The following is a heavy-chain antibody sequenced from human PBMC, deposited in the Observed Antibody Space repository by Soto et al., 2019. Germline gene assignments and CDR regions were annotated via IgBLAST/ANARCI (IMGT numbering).Heavy chain of an antibody. CDR2: ISGSGVST. CDR1: GFTFSSYA. J-gene: IGHJ3*02. CDR3: AKFYCISTMCQAPAAKSTGGFEI. V-gene: IGHV3-23*01. D-gene: IGHD2-2*01. Sequence: EPQLLESGGGLAHPGGSLRLSCGASGFTFSSYAMSWVRQAPGKGLEWVAAISGSGVSTYYADSVRGRPTISRDNSKKTLDLQMNSLRAEDTAVYYCAKFYCISTMCQAPAAKSTGGFEIWGQGTLVTVSS.